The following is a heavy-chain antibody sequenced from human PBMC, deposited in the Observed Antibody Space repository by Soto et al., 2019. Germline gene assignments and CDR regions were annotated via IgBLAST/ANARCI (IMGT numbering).Heavy chain of an antibody. Sequence: QVQLVQSGGGVVQPGRSLRLSYEASGFNFRGYGMHWVRQAPGKGLEWVAITRHDGSNTYYADSVRGRFTISRDNSKNTLYLQMNSLRVEDTAVYYCARDGVGITTFFGYFDYWGQGTLITVSS. CDR1: GFNFRGYG. CDR3: ARDGVGITTFFGYFDY. CDR2: TRHDGSNT. J-gene: IGHJ4*02. V-gene: IGHV3-33*01. D-gene: IGHD1-26*01.